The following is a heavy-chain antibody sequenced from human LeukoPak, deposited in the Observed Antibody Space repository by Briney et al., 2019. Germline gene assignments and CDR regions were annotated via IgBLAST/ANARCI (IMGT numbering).Heavy chain of an antibody. V-gene: IGHV3-23*01. Sequence: PGGSLRLSCAASGFTFSSYSMSWVRQAPGKGLEWVSAISGSGGSTYYADSVKGRFTISRDNSKSTLYLQMDSLRAEDTAVYYCAKLSMVRGVTPRNGLFDYWGQGTLVTVSS. CDR1: GFTFSSYS. CDR3: AKLSMVRGVTPRNGLFDY. J-gene: IGHJ4*02. D-gene: IGHD3-10*01. CDR2: ISGSGGST.